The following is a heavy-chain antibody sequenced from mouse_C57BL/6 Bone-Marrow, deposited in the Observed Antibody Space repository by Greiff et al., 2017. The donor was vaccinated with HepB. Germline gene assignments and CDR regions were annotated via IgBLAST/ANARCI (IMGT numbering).Heavy chain of an antibody. CDR1: GFTFSSYG. D-gene: IGHD2-4*01. Sequence: EVHLVESGGGLVKPGGSLKLSCAASGFTFSSYGMSWVRQTPDKRLEWVATISSGGSYTYYPDSVKGRFTISRDNAKNTLYLQMSSLKSEDTAMYYCAREGYYDYDLFAYWGQGTLVTVSA. CDR2: ISSGGSYT. V-gene: IGHV5-6*01. J-gene: IGHJ3*01. CDR3: AREGYYDYDLFAY.